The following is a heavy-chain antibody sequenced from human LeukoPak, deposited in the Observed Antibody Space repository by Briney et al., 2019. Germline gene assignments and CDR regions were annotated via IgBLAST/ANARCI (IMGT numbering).Heavy chain of an antibody. J-gene: IGHJ1*01. V-gene: IGHV1-69*01. CDR1: GGTFSTYS. D-gene: IGHD4-23*01. CDR2: IIPMFGAT. CDR3: ARGDYGGWAEYFLH. Sequence: GASVKVSCKASGGTFSTYSINWVRQAPGQGLEWMGGIIPMFGATNHALNFQGRVTFTADESTGTAYMELSSLRSDDTAVYYCARGDYGGWAEYFLHWGQGSLVIVSS.